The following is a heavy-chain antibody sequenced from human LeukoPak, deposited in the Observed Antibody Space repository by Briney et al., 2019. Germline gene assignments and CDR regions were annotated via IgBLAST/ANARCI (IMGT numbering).Heavy chain of an antibody. Sequence: PGGSLRLSCAASGFTFSNAWMNWVRQAPGKGLEWVGRIKSKTDGGTTDYAAPVKGRFTISRDDSKNTLYLQMNSLKTEDTAVYYCAKPGLWLWLAYFDYWGQGTLVTVSS. CDR3: AKPGLWLWLAYFDY. V-gene: IGHV3-15*07. J-gene: IGHJ4*02. CDR1: GFTFSNAW. CDR2: IKSKTDGGTT. D-gene: IGHD5-18*01.